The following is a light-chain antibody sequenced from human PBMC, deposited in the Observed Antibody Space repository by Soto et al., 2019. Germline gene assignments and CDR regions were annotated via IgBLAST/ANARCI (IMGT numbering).Light chain of an antibody. CDR1: SSDVGGYNY. CDR3: SSYTSSSTYV. V-gene: IGLV2-14*01. Sequence: QSALTQPASVSGSPGQSITISCTGTSSDVGGYNYVSWYQQHPCEAPKLMIYDVSNRPSGVSNRFSGSKSGNTASLTISGLQAEDEADYYCSSYTSSSTYVFGTGTKLTVL. J-gene: IGLJ1*01. CDR2: DVS.